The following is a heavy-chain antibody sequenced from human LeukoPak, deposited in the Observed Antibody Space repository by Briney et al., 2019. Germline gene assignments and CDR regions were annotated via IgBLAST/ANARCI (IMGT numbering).Heavy chain of an antibody. CDR3: ASRRRDGYTYYFDY. V-gene: IGHV4-31*03. D-gene: IGHD5-24*01. CDR2: IYYSGST. J-gene: IGHJ4*02. Sequence: PSETLSLTCTVSGGSISSGGYYWSWLRQHPGKGLEWIGYIYYSGSTYYNPSLKSRVTISVDTSKNQFSLKLSSVTAADTAVYYCASRRRDGYTYYFDYWGQGTLVTVSS. CDR1: GGSISSGGYY.